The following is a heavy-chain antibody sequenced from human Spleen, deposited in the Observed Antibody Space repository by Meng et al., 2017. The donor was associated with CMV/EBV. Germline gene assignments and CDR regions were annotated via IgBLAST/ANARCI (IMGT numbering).Heavy chain of an antibody. V-gene: IGHV3-30*19. CDR1: RFTFSRFD. Sequence: GGSLRLSCAASRFTFSRFDIHWVRQAPGKGLEWVAFISYDGSNKYYADSVKGRFTISRDDSKNTLYLHMNSLRTEDTAVYYCARDGLVRGHRNGMDVWGQGTTVTVSS. J-gene: IGHJ6*02. CDR3: ARDGLVRGHRNGMDV. CDR2: ISYDGSNK. D-gene: IGHD3-10*01.